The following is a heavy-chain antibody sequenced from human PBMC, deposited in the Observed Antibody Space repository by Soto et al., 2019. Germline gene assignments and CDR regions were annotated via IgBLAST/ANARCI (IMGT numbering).Heavy chain of an antibody. V-gene: IGHV4-39*01. CDR2: IYYSGST. D-gene: IGHD3-9*01. CDR1: GGSISSTTYY. Sequence: SETLSLTCTVSGGSISSTTYYWDWVRQPPGKGLEWIGNIYYSGSTYYNLSLKSRVTISVDTSKNQFSLKLSSVTAADTAVYYCVRHNSHYEYFDWPIDYWGQGTLVTVSS. CDR3: VRHNSHYEYFDWPIDY. J-gene: IGHJ4*02.